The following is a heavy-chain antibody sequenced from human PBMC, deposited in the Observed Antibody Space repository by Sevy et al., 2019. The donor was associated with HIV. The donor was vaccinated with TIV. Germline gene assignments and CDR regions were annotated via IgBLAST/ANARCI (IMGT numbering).Heavy chain of an antibody. J-gene: IGHJ3*02. Sequence: GGSLRLSCAASGFTFRTYAMNWVRQAPGKGLEWVSGISGSGGSTYYADSVKGRFTISRDNSKNTLYLQMNSLRAEDTAVYYCAKDYYDSSGYYPMDALDIWGQGTMVTVSS. CDR3: AKDYYDSSGYYPMDALDI. D-gene: IGHD3-22*01. CDR2: ISGSGGST. CDR1: GFTFRTYA. V-gene: IGHV3-23*01.